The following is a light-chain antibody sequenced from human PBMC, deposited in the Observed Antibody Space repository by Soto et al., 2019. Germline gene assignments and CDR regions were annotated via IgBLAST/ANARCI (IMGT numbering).Light chain of an antibody. CDR3: AAWADGVNGVV. CDR2: SNS. V-gene: IGLV1-44*01. CDR1: NSNIGANT. Sequence: QSVLTQPPSASGTPGQRVTISCSGSNSNIGANTVNWYQHLHPGTAPKLLIYSNSQRPSGVPDRFSGSKSGTSASLAISGLQCEDEAEYDCAAWADGVNGVVFGGGTKLTVL. J-gene: IGLJ2*01.